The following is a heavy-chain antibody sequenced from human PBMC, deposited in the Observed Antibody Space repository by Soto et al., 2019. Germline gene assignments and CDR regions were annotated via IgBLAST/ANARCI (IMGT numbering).Heavy chain of an antibody. V-gene: IGHV4-59*01. CDR2: LYYSGST. CDR3: ARAERRYSNAYYEDY. J-gene: IGHJ4*02. D-gene: IGHD6-13*01. CDR1: GGSISSYF. Sequence: SETLSLTCTVSGGSISSYFWSWIRQPPGKGLEWIGYLYYSGSTNYNPSLKSRVTISVDTSKNQFSLKLSSVTAADTAVYYCARAERRYSNAYYEDYWSRGTLVTVSS.